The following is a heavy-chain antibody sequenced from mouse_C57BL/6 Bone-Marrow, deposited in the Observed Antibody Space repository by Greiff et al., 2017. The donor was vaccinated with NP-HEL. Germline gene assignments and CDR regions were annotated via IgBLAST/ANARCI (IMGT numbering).Heavy chain of an antibody. D-gene: IGHD1-1*01. J-gene: IGHJ2*01. CDR2: ISDGGSYT. V-gene: IGHV5-4*01. CDR3: ARDPTTVVATNY. CDR1: GFTFSSYA. Sequence: DVKLVESGGGLVKPGGSLKLSCAASGFTFSSYAMSWVRQTPEKRLEWVATISDGGSYTYYPDNVKGRFTISRDNAKNNLYLQMSHLKSEDTAMYYCARDPTTVVATNYWGQGTTLTVSS.